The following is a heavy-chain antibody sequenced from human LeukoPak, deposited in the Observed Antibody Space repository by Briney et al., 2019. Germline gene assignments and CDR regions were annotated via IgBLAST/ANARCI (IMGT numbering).Heavy chain of an antibody. CDR3: ARRQRITMIVVVIKDGMDV. V-gene: IGHV1-8*01. CDR1: GYTFTSYD. J-gene: IGHJ6*02. D-gene: IGHD3-22*01. Sequence: ASVTVSCKASGYTFTSYDINWVRQATGQGLEWMGWMNPNSGNTGYAQKFQGRVTMTRNTSISTAYMELSSLRSEDTAVYYCARRQRITMIVVVIKDGMDVWGQGTTVTVSS. CDR2: MNPNSGNT.